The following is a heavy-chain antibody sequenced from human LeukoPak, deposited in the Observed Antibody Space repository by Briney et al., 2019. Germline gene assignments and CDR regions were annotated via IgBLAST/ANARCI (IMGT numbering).Heavy chain of an antibody. Sequence: GGSLRLSCAASGFTFSDYYMSWVRQAPGKGLEWVANIKPDASGQYYMDSVKGRFTISRDNAKNTLYLQMNSLGVDDTAVYYCVGDVGWGQGTLVTVSS. J-gene: IGHJ4*02. CDR1: GFTFSDYY. V-gene: IGHV3-7*01. CDR3: VGDVG. D-gene: IGHD1-26*01. CDR2: IKPDASGQ.